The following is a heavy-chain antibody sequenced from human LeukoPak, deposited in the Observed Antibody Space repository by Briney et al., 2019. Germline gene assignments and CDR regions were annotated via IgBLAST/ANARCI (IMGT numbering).Heavy chain of an antibody. CDR1: GFTVSSNY. Sequence: PGGSLRLSCAASGFTVSSNYMTWVRQAPGKGLEWVSTISVSGGSTYYADSVKGRFTISRDNSKNTLYLQMNSLRAEDTAVYYCAKYGRSGYSSGMDVWGQGTTVTVSS. V-gene: IGHV3-23*01. CDR2: ISVSGGST. D-gene: IGHD2-15*01. CDR3: AKYGRSGYSSGMDV. J-gene: IGHJ6*02.